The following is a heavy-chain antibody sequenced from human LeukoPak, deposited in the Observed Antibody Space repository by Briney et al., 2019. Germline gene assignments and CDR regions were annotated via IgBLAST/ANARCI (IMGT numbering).Heavy chain of an antibody. J-gene: IGHJ6*02. D-gene: IGHD3-3*01. CDR1: GFTFRSHG. V-gene: IGHV3-33*01. Sequence: GKSPRLSCAASGFTFRSHGMHWVRQAPGKGLQWVGVIWYDGSNSYYADSVKGRFTISRDNSKNTLYLQMNSLRAEDTAVYYCARGRYYDFWSGSDYYYGMDVWGQGTTVTVSS. CDR2: IWYDGSNS. CDR3: ARGRYYDFWSGSDYYYGMDV.